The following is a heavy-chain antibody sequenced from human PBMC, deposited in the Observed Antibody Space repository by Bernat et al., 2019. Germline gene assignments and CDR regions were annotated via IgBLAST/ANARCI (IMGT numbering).Heavy chain of an antibody. D-gene: IGHD3-10*01. CDR2: INHSGST. CDR1: GGSFSGYY. Sequence: QVQLQQWGAGLLKPSETLSLTCAVYGGSFSGYYWSWIRQPPGKGLEWIGEINHSGSTNSNPSLTLRVTISVDTSKNQFSLKLSSVTAAETAVYYCARGSRSGSYFRTNRGHFDYWGQGTLVTVSS. CDR3: ARGSRSGSYFRTNRGHFDY. V-gene: IGHV4-34*01. J-gene: IGHJ4*02.